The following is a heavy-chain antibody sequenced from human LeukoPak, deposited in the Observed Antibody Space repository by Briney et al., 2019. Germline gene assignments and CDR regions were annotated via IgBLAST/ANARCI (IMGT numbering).Heavy chain of an antibody. V-gene: IGHV1-8*02. J-gene: IGHJ4*02. CDR1: GYTFTSYD. CDR3: AALTTVTKASNFDY. D-gene: IGHD4-17*01. Sequence: ASVKVSCKASGYTFTSYDINWVRQATGQGLEWMGWMNPNSGNTGYAQKFQGRVTMTRDTSISTAYMELSRLRSDDTAVYYCAALTTVTKASNFDYWGQGTLVTVSS. CDR2: MNPNSGNT.